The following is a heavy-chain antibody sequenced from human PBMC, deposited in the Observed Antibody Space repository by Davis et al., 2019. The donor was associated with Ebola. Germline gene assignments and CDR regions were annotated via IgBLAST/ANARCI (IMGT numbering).Heavy chain of an antibody. Sequence: ASVKVSCKASGYTFTSHWMHWVRQAPGQGLEWMGIINPSGGSTSYAQKFQGRVTMTRDTSTSTVYMELSSLRSEDTAVYYCAREEIVVVVAATHYYYYGMDVWGQGTTVTVSS. CDR3: AREEIVVVVAATHYYYYGMDV. CDR2: INPSGGST. CDR1: GYTFTSHW. V-gene: IGHV1-46*01. D-gene: IGHD2-15*01. J-gene: IGHJ6*02.